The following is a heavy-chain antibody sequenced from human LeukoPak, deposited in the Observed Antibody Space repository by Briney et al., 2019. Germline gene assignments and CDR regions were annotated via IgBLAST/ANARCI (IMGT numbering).Heavy chain of an antibody. D-gene: IGHD5-18*01. CDR2: INHSGST. Sequence: SETLSLTCAVYGGSFSGYYWSWIREPPGKGREWIGEINHSGSTNYNPSLKSRVTISVDTSKNQFSLKLSSVTAADTAVYYCARGRGYSCGYLVYWGQGTLVTVSS. CDR3: ARGRGYSCGYLVY. V-gene: IGHV4-34*01. CDR1: GGSFSGYY. J-gene: IGHJ4*02.